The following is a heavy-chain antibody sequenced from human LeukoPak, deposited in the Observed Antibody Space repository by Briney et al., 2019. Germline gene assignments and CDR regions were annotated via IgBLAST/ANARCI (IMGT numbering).Heavy chain of an antibody. V-gene: IGHV4-59*01. CDR1: GGSISSYY. D-gene: IGHD6-13*01. J-gene: IGHJ4*02. CDR3: ASGPYPAAGTDHQFDY. Sequence: SETLSLTCTVSGGSISSYYWSWIRQPPGKGLEGIGYIYYSGSTHYNPSLKSRVTISVDTSKNQFSLRLSSMTAADTAVYYCASGPYPAAGTDHQFDYWGQGTLVTVSS. CDR2: IYYSGST.